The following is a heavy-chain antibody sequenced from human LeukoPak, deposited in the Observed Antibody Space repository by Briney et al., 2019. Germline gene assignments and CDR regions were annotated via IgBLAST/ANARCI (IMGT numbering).Heavy chain of an antibody. Sequence: SETLSLTCTVSGGSISSYYWSWIRQPPGKGLEWIGYIYYSGSTNYNPSLKSRVTISVDTSKNQFSLKLSSVTAADTAVYYCARQGTPAWWFDPWGQGTLVTVSS. CDR2: IYYSGST. J-gene: IGHJ5*02. D-gene: IGHD2-15*01. CDR1: GGSISSYY. V-gene: IGHV4-59*01. CDR3: ARQGTPAWWFDP.